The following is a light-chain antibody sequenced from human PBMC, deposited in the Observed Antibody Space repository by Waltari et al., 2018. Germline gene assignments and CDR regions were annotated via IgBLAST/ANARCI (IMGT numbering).Light chain of an antibody. CDR1: PSNIGKNP. CDR3: AARXXRLNVWL. J-gene: IGLJ3*02. Sequence: QSVXTQXPXAXXTPGQXXXISCXGSPSNIGKNPVNWYKQLPGSAPKVLIYNDNERPGGVSYRFSVSKSGPSASLAISGLQSDDEADYYCAARXXRLNVWLFGGGTRVTV. CDR2: NDN. V-gene: IGLV1-44*01.